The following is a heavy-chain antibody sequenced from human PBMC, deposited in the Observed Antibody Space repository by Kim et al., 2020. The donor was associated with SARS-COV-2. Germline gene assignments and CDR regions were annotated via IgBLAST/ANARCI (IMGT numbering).Heavy chain of an antibody. Sequence: ASVKVSCKASGYTFTSYYMHWVRQAPGQGLEWMGIINPSGGSTSYAQKFQGRVTMTRDTSTSAVYMELSSLRSEDTAVYYCARGEGDCSSTSCYFGWFDPWGQGTLVTVSS. CDR1: GYTFTSYY. CDR3: ARGEGDCSSTSCYFGWFDP. D-gene: IGHD2-2*01. CDR2: INPSGGST. V-gene: IGHV1-46*01. J-gene: IGHJ5*02.